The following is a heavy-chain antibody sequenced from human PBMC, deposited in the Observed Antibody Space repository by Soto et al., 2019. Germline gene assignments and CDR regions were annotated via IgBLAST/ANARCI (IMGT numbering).Heavy chain of an antibody. J-gene: IGHJ4*02. Sequence: EVQLLESGGGLIQPGGSLRLSCAASGFTFTTYAMSWVRQAPGKGLEWVSAISGSGGNTYYADSVKGRFNISRDNSKNTVHLQMNSLRVDDTAVYYCAKDFGKHWLPHYWGQGTLVTVSS. CDR3: AKDFGKHWLPHY. D-gene: IGHD3-10*01. CDR1: GFTFTTYA. CDR2: ISGSGGNT. V-gene: IGHV3-23*01.